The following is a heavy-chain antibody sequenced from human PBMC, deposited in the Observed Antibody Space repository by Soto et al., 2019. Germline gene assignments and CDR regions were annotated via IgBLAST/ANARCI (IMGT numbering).Heavy chain of an antibody. V-gene: IGHV4-59*08. CDR1: GGSISSYY. J-gene: IGHJ4*02. Sequence: SETLSLTCTVSGGSISSYYWSWIRQPPGKGLEWIGYIYYSGSTNYNPSLKSRVTISVDTSKNQFSLKLSSVTAADTAVYYCARLQGKYTLGDYWGQGTLVTVSS. CDR3: ARLQGKYTLGDY. CDR2: IYYSGST. D-gene: IGHD2-2*02.